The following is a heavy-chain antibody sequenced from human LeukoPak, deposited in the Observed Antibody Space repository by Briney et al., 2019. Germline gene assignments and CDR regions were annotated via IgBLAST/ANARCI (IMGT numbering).Heavy chain of an antibody. V-gene: IGHV4-39*01. D-gene: IGHD2-2*01. CDR1: GGSFSGYY. CDR2: IYYSGST. CDR3: AVQLLSWIDAFDI. J-gene: IGHJ3*02. Sequence: SETLSLTCAVYGGSFSGYYWGWIRQPPGKGLEWIGSIYYSGSTYYNPSLKSRVTISVDTSKNQFSLKLSSVTAADTAVYYCAVQLLSWIDAFDIWGQGTMVTVSS.